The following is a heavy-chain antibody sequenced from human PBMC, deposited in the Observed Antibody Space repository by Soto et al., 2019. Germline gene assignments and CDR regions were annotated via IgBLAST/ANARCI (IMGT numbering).Heavy chain of an antibody. CDR2: ISYDGRTK. D-gene: IGHD3-22*01. V-gene: IGHV3-30*18. J-gene: IGHJ4*02. CDR3: AKDSDYYDSSGSYFDH. CDR1: GFSFSYYA. Sequence: QVQLVESGGGVVQPGTSLRLSCAASGFSFSYYAMHWVRQAPGTGLEWVAVISYDGRTKYYADSVKGRFSISRDNSKNTLYLQMNSLRGDDTAVYYCAKDSDYYDSSGSYFDHWGQGTLVTVSS.